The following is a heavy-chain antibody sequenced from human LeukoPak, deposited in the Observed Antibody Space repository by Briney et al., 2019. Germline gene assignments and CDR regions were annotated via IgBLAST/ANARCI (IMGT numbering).Heavy chain of an antibody. Sequence: PGRSLRLSCAASGFTFSSYAMHWVRQAPGKGLEWVAVISYDGSNKYYADSVKGRFTISRDNSKNTLYLQMNSLRAEDTAVYYCASSPGMAFDPWGQGTLVTVSS. V-gene: IGHV3-30-3*01. D-gene: IGHD6-13*01. J-gene: IGHJ5*02. CDR3: ASSPGMAFDP. CDR2: ISYDGSNK. CDR1: GFTFSSYA.